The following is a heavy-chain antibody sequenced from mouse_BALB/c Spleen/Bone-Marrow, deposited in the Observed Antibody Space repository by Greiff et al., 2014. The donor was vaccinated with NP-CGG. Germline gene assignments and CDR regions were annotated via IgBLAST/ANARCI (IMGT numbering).Heavy chain of an antibody. J-gene: IGHJ3*01. CDR3: AIYYYGSGGFAY. Sequence: VQLQQSGAELVKPGASVKLSCTASGFNIKDTYMHWVKQRPEQGLEWIGRIDPANGNTKYDPKFQGKATITADTSSNTAYLQLSCLTSEDTAVYYCAIYYYGSGGFAYWGQGTLVTVSA. CDR1: GFNIKDTY. V-gene: IGHV14-3*02. CDR2: IDPANGNT. D-gene: IGHD1-1*01.